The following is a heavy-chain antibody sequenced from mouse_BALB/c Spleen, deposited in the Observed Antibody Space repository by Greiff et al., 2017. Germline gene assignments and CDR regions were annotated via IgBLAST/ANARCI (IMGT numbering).Heavy chain of an antibody. Sequence: QVHVKQSGAELVRPGVSVKISCKGSGYTFTDYAMHWVKQSHAKSLEWIGVISTYYGDASYNQKFKGKATMTVDKSSSTAYMELARLTSEDSAIYYCARWDRYYAMDYWGQGTSVTVSS. CDR2: ISTYYGDA. CDR3: ARWDRYYAMDY. CDR1: GYTFTDYA. J-gene: IGHJ4*01. V-gene: IGHV1S137*01. D-gene: IGHD3-3*01.